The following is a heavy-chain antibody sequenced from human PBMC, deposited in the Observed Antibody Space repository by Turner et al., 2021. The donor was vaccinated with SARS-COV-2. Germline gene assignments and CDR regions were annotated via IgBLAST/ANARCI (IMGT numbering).Heavy chain of an antibody. CDR3: ARDGGYSGYAYFDY. J-gene: IGHJ4*02. D-gene: IGHD5-12*01. Sequence: VQLVESGGGVVQPGRSLRLSCEASGFTFSSYGMHWVRQAPGKCLEWVAVIWYDGINKYYADSVKGRFTISRDNSKNTLYLQMNSLRAEDTAVYYCARDGGYSGYAYFDYWGQGTLVTVSS. CDR2: IWYDGINK. CDR1: GFTFSSYG. V-gene: IGHV3-33*01.